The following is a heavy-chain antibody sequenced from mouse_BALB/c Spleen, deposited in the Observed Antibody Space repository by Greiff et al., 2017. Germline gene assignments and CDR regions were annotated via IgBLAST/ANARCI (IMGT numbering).Heavy chain of an antibody. CDR1: GFSLTSYG. Sequence: VQLVESGPGLVAPSQSLSITCTVSGFSLTSYGVHWVRQPPGKGLEWLGVIWAGGSTNYNSALMSRLSISKDNSKSQVFLKMNSLQTDDTAMYYCARERNGNFDYWGQGTSVTVSS. D-gene: IGHD2-1*01. CDR3: ARERNGNFDY. CDR2: IWAGGST. V-gene: IGHV2-9*02. J-gene: IGHJ4*01.